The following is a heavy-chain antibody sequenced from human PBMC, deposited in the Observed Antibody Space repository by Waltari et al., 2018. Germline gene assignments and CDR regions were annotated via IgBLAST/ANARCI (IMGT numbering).Heavy chain of an antibody. CDR1: GFTFSSYS. CDR3: ARGGFTWLRTLDY. D-gene: IGHD5-12*01. J-gene: IGHJ4*02. Sequence: EVQLVESGGGLVQPGGSLRLSCAASGFTFSSYSMNWVRQAPGKGLEWVSYISSSSTIYYADSVKGRFTISRDNTKNSLYLQMNSLRAEDTAVYYCARGGFTWLRTLDYWGQGTLVTVSS. V-gene: IGHV3-48*04. CDR2: ISSSSTI.